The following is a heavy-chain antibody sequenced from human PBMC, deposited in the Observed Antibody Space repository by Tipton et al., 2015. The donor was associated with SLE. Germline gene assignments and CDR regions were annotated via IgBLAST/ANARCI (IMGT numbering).Heavy chain of an antibody. CDR1: GFAFDDYA. CDR2: IDWSGGST. D-gene: IGHD2-15*01. V-gene: IGHV3-20*04. CDR3: ARDYCSGGSCYLDY. Sequence: SLRLSCAASGFAFDDYAMNWVRQAPGKGLEWVANIDWSGGSTLYADPVKGRFTISRDNSKNTLYLQMNSLKAEDTAVYYCARDYCSGGSCYLDYWGQGTLVAVSS. J-gene: IGHJ4*02.